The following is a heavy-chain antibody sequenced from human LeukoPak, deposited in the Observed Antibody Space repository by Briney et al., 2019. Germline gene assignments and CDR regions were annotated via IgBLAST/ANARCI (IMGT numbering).Heavy chain of an antibody. J-gene: IGHJ4*02. D-gene: IGHD3-9*01. V-gene: IGHV3-9*01. Sequence: GRSLRLSCAASGFTFDDYAMHWVRQAPGKGLEWVSGISWNSGSIGYADSVKGRFTISRDNAKSSLYLQMNALRYEDTAIYYCARDHDWAFDLWGQGTLVTVSS. CDR2: ISWNSGSI. CDR1: GFTFDDYA. CDR3: ARDHDWAFDL.